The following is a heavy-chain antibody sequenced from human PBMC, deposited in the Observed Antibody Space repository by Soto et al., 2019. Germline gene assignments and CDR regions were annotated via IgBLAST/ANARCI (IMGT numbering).Heavy chain of an antibody. Sequence: SVKVSCKASGGTFSSYAISWVRQAPGQGLEWMGGIIPIFGTANYAQKFQGRVTITADESTSTAYMELSSLRSEDTAVYYCTRVFYDAFDIWGQGTMVTVSS. CDR3: TRVFYDAFDI. CDR1: GGTFSSYA. V-gene: IGHV1-69*13. J-gene: IGHJ3*02. CDR2: IIPIFGTA.